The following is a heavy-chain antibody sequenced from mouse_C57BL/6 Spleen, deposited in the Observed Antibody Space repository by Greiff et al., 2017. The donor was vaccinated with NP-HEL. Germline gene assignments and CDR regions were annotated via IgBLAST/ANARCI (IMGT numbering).Heavy chain of an antibody. CDR2: ISDGGSYT. V-gene: IGHV5-4*01. CDR1: GFTFSSYA. J-gene: IGHJ3*01. Sequence: DVRLVESGGGLVKPGGSLKLSCAASGFTFSSYAMSWVRQTPEKRLEWVATISDGGSYTYYPDNVKGRFTISRDNAKNNLYLQMSHLKYEDTAMYYCARDNGNYPWFAYWGQGTLVTVSA. CDR3: ARDNGNYPWFAY. D-gene: IGHD2-1*01.